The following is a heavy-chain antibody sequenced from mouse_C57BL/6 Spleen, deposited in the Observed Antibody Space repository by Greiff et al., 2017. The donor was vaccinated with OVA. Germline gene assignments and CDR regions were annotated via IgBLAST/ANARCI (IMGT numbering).Heavy chain of an antibody. Sequence: QVQLQQPGAELVRPGTSVKLSCKASGYTFTSYWMHWVKQRPGQGLEWIGVIDPSDSYTNYNQKFKGKATLTVDTSSSTAYMQLSSLTSEDSAVYYCAKGGNYVYAMDYWGQGTSVTVSS. CDR2: IDPSDSYT. CDR1: GYTFTSYW. V-gene: IGHV1-59*01. J-gene: IGHJ4*01. D-gene: IGHD2-1*01. CDR3: AKGGNYVYAMDY.